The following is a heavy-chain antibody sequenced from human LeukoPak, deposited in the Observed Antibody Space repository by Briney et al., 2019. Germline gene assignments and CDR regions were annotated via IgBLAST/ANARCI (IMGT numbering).Heavy chain of an antibody. V-gene: IGHV3-23*01. CDR1: GFTFSSYA. CDR2: ISGSGGST. Sequence: LTGGSLRLSCAASGFTFSSYAMSWVRQAPGKGLEWVSAISGSGGSTYYADSVKGRFTVSRDNSKNTLYLQMNSLRAEDTAVYYCAKDRDAFDIWCQGTMVTVSS. CDR3: AKDRDAFDI. J-gene: IGHJ3*02.